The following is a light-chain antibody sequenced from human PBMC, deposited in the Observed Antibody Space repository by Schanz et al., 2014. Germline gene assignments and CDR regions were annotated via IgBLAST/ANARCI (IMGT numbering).Light chain of an antibody. Sequence: QSALTQPASVSGSPGQSITISCTGTSSDVGGYDFVSWYQQHPGKAPKLMIYEVSKRPPGVPDRFSGSKSGNTASLTVSGLQADDEADYYCSSYAGSNSFVVFGGGTKLTVL. V-gene: IGLV2-8*01. CDR2: EVS. J-gene: IGLJ2*01. CDR1: SSDVGGYDF. CDR3: SSYAGSNSFVV.